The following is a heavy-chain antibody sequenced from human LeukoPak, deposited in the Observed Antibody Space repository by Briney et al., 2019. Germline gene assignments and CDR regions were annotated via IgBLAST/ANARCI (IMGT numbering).Heavy chain of an antibody. Sequence: PPETLSLTCTVSGGSISSYYWSWIRQPPGKGLEWIGYIYDSGSTSYNPSLKSRVTISVDTSKNQFSLKLSSVTAADTAVYYCARSWELYYFDYWGQGTLVSVSS. D-gene: IGHD4-23*01. CDR2: IYDSGST. CDR3: ARSWELYYFDY. CDR1: GGSISSYY. V-gene: IGHV4-59*01. J-gene: IGHJ4*02.